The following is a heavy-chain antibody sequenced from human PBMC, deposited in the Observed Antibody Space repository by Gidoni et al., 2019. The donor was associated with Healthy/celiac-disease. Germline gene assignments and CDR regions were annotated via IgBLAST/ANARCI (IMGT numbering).Heavy chain of an antibody. J-gene: IGHJ4*02. V-gene: IGHV3-23*01. CDR3: AKYVRGGGSTWGPRFCDY. CDR2: ISGSGGST. CDR1: A. Sequence: AMSWVRQAPGKGLEWVSAISGSGGSTYYADSVKGRFTISRDNSKNTLYLQMNSLRAEDTAVYYCAKYVRGGGSTWGPRFCDYWGQGTLVTVSS. D-gene: IGHD2-15*01.